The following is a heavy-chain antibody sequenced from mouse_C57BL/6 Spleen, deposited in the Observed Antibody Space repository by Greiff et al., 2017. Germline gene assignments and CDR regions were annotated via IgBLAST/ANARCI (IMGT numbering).Heavy chain of an antibody. D-gene: IGHD2-4*01. Sequence: QVQLQQPGAELVRPGSSVKLSCKASGYTFTSYWMHWVKQRPIQGLEWIGNIDPSDIETHYNQKFKDKATLTVDKSSSTAYMQLSSLTSEDSAVYYCARDDYDGGRYFDYWGQGTTLTVSS. CDR1: GYTFTSYW. CDR3: ARDDYDGGRYFDY. J-gene: IGHJ2*01. V-gene: IGHV1-52*01. CDR2: IDPSDIET.